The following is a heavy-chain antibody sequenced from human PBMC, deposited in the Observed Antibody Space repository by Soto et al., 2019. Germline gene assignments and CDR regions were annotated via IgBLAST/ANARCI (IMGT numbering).Heavy chain of an antibody. V-gene: IGHV1-24*01. Sequence: ASVKVSCKVSGYTLTELSMHWVRQAPGKGLEWMGGFDPEDGETIYAQKFQGRVTMTEDTSTDTAYMELSSLRSEDTAVYYCAIPGVYIWGSYRLRPYYFDYWGQGTLVTVSS. CDR3: AIPGVYIWGSYRLRPYYFDY. D-gene: IGHD3-16*02. J-gene: IGHJ4*02. CDR2: FDPEDGET. CDR1: GYTLTELS.